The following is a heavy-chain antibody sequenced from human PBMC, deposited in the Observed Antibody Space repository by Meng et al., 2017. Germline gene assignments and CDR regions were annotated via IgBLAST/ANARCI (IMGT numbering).Heavy chain of an antibody. CDR2: IYYSGST. CDR1: GGSISSYY. CDR3: SRASYYDSPNWFDP. Sequence: GSLRLSCTVSGGSISSYYWSWIRQLPGKGLEWIGSIYYSGSTNYNPSLKSRVTISVDTTKNQFSLKLSSVTAADTAVYYCSRASYYDSPNWFDPWGQGTLVTVSS. V-gene: IGHV4-59*01. D-gene: IGHD3-9*01. J-gene: IGHJ5*02.